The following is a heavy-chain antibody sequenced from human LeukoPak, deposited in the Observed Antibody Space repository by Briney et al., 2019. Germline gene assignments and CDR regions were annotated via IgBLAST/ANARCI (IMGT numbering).Heavy chain of an antibody. Sequence: GRSLRLSCAASGFTFSSYGMHWVRQAPGKGLEWVAVIWYDGSNKYYADSVEGRFTISRDNSKNTLYLQMNSLRAEDTAVYYCARDSLIAVAGNFDYWGQGTLVTVSS. CDR3: ARDSLIAVAGNFDY. CDR2: IWYDGSNK. V-gene: IGHV3-33*01. CDR1: GFTFSSYG. J-gene: IGHJ4*02. D-gene: IGHD6-19*01.